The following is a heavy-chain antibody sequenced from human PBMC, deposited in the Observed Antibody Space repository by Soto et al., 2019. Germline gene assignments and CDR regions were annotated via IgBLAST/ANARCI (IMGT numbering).Heavy chain of an antibody. V-gene: IGHV1-18*01. Sequence: ASVKVSCKASGYTFNTYSISWVRQAPGQGLEWMGWISGYNGDTHYAQKFQGRVTMTTDTSTSTAYMELRSLRSDDTAMYYCEREKVLEYVDTAMVEYFDYWG. J-gene: IGHJ4*01. CDR3: EREKVLEYVDTAMVEYFDY. CDR2: ISGYNGDT. D-gene: IGHD5-18*01. CDR1: GYTFNTYS.